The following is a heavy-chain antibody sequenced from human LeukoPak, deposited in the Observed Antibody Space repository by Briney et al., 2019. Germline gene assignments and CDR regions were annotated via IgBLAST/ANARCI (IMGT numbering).Heavy chain of an antibody. Sequence: PSETLSLTCNVSGGAISNYYWSWIRQPPRKGLEWIGYINYSGSAFYNPSVKSRVTISVDTSKNQFSLKLNSVTAADTAVYYCARAYYGDFFDYWGQGTLVTVSS. CDR2: INYSGSA. D-gene: IGHD4-17*01. J-gene: IGHJ4*02. CDR1: GGAISNYY. CDR3: ARAYYGDFFDY. V-gene: IGHV4-59*08.